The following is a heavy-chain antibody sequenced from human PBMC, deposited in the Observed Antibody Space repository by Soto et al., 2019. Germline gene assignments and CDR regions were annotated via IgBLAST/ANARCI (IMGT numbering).Heavy chain of an antibody. Sequence: GASVKVSCKASGYTFTSYGISWVRQAPGQGLEWMGWISAYNGNTNYAQKLQGRVTMTTDTSTSTAYMELRSLRSDDTAMYYCARPRYDYVWGSYRTWDYWGQGTLVTVSS. J-gene: IGHJ4*02. D-gene: IGHD3-16*02. CDR1: GYTFTSYG. V-gene: IGHV1-18*01. CDR2: ISAYNGNT. CDR3: ARPRYDYVWGSYRTWDY.